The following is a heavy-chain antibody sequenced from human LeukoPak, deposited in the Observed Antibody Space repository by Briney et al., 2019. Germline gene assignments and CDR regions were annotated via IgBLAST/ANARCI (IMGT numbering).Heavy chain of an antibody. J-gene: IGHJ5*02. CDR2: INPSGGST. CDR1: GYSFSSYY. D-gene: IGHD4-17*01. Sequence: ASVKVSCKASGYSFSSYYMHWVRQAPGQGLEWMGIINPSGGSTSYAQKFQGRVTMTRDTSTSTVYMDLSSLRSEDMAVYYCARSYGDYAFDPWGQGTQVTVSS. CDR3: ARSYGDYAFDP. V-gene: IGHV1-46*01.